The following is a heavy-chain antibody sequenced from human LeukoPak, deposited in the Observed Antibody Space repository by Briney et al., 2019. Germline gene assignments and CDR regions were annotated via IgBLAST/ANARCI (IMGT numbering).Heavy chain of an antibody. D-gene: IGHD1-26*01. Sequence: PGGSLRLSCAASGFTFSSYDMHWVRQATGKGLEWVSAIGTAGDTYYPGSVKGRFTISRENAKNSLYLQMNSLRAEDTAVYYCARDRELLDYYYYGMDVWGQGTTVTVSS. CDR2: IGTAGDT. J-gene: IGHJ6*02. V-gene: IGHV3-13*01. CDR1: GFTFSSYD. CDR3: ARDRELLDYYYYGMDV.